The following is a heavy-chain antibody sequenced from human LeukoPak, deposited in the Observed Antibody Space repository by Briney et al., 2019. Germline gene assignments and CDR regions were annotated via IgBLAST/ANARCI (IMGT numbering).Heavy chain of an antibody. CDR3: AKESPYSSGWYYYYYYMDV. CDR2: ISGSGGST. J-gene: IGHJ6*03. Sequence: GGSLRLSCAASGFTFSSYAMSWVRQAPGKGLEWVSAISGSGGSTYYADSVKGRFTISRDNSKNTLYLQMNSLRAEDTAVYYCAKESPYSSGWYYYYYYMDVWGKGTTVTISS. D-gene: IGHD6-19*01. V-gene: IGHV3-23*01. CDR1: GFTFSSYA.